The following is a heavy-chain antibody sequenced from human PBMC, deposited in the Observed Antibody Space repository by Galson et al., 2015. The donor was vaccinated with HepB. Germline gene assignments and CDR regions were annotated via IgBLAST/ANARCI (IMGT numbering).Heavy chain of an antibody. CDR2: ISSSSSTI. V-gene: IGHV3-48*01. D-gene: IGHD6-13*01. CDR1: GFTFSSYS. CDR3: ASLIAAAGTLFDP. J-gene: IGHJ5*02. Sequence: SLRLSCAASGFTFSSYSMNWVRQAPGKGLEWVSYISSSSSTIYYADSVKGRFTISRDNAKNSLYLQMNSLRAEDTAVYYCASLIAAAGTLFDPWGQGTLVTVSS.